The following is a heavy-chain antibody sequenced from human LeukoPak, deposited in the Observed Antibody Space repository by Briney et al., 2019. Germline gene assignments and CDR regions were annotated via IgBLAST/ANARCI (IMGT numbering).Heavy chain of an antibody. Sequence: SETLSLTCTVSGGSISSHYWAWIRQSPVKGLEWIGDISNSGSTSYNPSLKSRVTISIDTSKNQFSLKLSSVTAADTAVYYCGRDALVGYFSYYYMDVWGKGTTVTVSS. D-gene: IGHD2-15*01. V-gene: IGHV4-59*11. CDR1: GGSISSHY. CDR2: ISNSGST. CDR3: GRDALVGYFSYYYMDV. J-gene: IGHJ6*03.